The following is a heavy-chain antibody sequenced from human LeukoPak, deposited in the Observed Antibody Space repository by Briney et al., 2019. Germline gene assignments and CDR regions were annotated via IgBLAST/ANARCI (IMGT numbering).Heavy chain of an antibody. CDR3: GRTEYYFDY. CDR1: GGSISSYY. J-gene: IGHJ4*02. V-gene: IGHV4-59*01. CDR2: IYYGGST. D-gene: IGHD3-10*01. Sequence: PSETLSLTCTVSGGSISSYYWSWIRQPPGKGLEWIGYIYYGGSTNYNPSLKSRVTMSADTSKNQFSLKLSSVTAADTAVYYCGRTEYYFDYWGQGTLVTVSS.